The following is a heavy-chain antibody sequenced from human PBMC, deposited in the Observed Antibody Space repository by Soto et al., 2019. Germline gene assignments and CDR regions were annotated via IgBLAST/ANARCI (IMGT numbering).Heavy chain of an antibody. CDR2: TYFRSKWYN. CDR3: AKGDNLGPKTGYAFDP. J-gene: IGHJ5*02. Sequence: PSQTISLTCAISGDSVSSNTASWNWIRQSPSRGLEWLGRTYFRSKWYNDYAVSVKSRIIINPDISNNQFSLQLNSVTPEDTAVYFCAKGDNLGPKTGYAFDPWGQGIMVTVSS. V-gene: IGHV6-1*01. D-gene: IGHD5-12*01. CDR1: GDSVSSNTAS.